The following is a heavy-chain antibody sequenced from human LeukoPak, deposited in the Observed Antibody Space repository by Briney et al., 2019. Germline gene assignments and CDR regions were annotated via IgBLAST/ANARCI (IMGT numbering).Heavy chain of an antibody. V-gene: IGHV3-11*01. CDR1: GFTFDDYG. J-gene: IGHJ4*02. Sequence: GGSLRLSCAASGFTFDDYGLSWVRQAPGKGLEWVSYISSSGSTIYYADSVKGRFTISRDNAKNSLYLQMNSLRAEDTAVYYCARVPTMEFGDYWGQGTLVTVSS. CDR3: ARVPTMEFGDY. D-gene: IGHD3-10*01. CDR2: ISSSGSTI.